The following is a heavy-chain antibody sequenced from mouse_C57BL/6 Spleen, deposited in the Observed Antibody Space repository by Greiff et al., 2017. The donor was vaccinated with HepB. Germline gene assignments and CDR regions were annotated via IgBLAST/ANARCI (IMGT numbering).Heavy chain of an antibody. CDR2: INPNNGGT. CDR3: ARRWPYFDY. CDR1: GYTFTDYY. J-gene: IGHJ2*01. Sequence: EVKLQQSGPELVKPGASVKISCKASGYTFTDYYMNWVKQSHGKSLEWIGDINPNNGGTSYNQKFKGKATLTVDKSSSTAYMELRSLTSEDSAVYYFARRWPYFDYWGQGTTLTVSS. D-gene: IGHD1-1*02. V-gene: IGHV1-26*01.